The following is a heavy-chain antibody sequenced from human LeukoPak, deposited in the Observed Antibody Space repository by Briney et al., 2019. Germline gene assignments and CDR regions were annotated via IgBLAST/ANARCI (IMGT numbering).Heavy chain of an antibody. J-gene: IGHJ4*02. V-gene: IGHV3-20*04. CDR2: ISWNGRNT. D-gene: IGHD3-22*01. CDR3: ARVQQYDKFDY. Sequence: GGSLRLSCAASGFTFSSYETNWVRQAPGKGLEWVSGISWNGRNTACAESLKGRFTISRDNAKNSLYLQMNSLRAEDTAFYYCARVQQYDKFDYWGQGTLVTVSS. CDR1: GFTFSSYE.